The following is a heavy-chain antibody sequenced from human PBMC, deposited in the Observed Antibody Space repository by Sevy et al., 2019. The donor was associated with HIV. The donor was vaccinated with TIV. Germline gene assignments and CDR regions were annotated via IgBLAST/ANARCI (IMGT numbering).Heavy chain of an antibody. CDR1: GFTVSSNY. Sequence: GGSLRLSCAASGFTVSSNYMSWVRQAPGKGLEWVSVIYSGGSTYYADSVKGRFTISRDNSKNTLYLQMNSLRAEDTAVYYCAREGAIGYYYYYGIDVWGQGTTVTVSS. D-gene: IGHD2-21*01. CDR2: IYSGGST. V-gene: IGHV3-53*01. J-gene: IGHJ6*02. CDR3: AREGAIGYYYYYGIDV.